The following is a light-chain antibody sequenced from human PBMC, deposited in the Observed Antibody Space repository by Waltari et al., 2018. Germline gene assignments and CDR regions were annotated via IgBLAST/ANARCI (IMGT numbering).Light chain of an antibody. V-gene: IGKV1-5*03. CDR1: QSISKL. CDR3: QQYNSYSLLT. J-gene: IGKJ4*01. CDR2: KAS. Sequence: DIQMTQSPSTLSASVGDRFTITCRASQSISKLLAWYQQKPRKAPKLLSYKASTLETGVPSRVSGSGSGTEFTLTISSLQPDDFATYYCQQYNSYSLLTFGGGTKVEIK.